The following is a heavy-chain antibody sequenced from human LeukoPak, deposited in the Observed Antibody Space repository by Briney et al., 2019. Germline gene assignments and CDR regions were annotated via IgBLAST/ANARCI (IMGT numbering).Heavy chain of an antibody. CDR2: IYYSGNT. CDR1: GGSISNYY. V-gene: IGHV4-59*01. CDR3: VRENYSSGWYGIIDY. J-gene: IGHJ4*02. Sequence: PSETLSLTCTVSGGSISNYYWSWIRQPPGKGLEWIGYIYYSGNTNYNPSLKSRVTMSVDTSKNQFSPKLSSVTAADTAVYYCVRENYSSGWYGIIDYWGQGTLVTVSS. D-gene: IGHD6-19*01.